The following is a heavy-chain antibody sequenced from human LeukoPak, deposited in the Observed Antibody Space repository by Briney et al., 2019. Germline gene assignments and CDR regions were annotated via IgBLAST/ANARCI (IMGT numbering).Heavy chain of an antibody. J-gene: IGHJ6*03. CDR1: GGSFSGYY. CDR3: ARALYDSSGYYRWPYYYYYLDV. CDR2: IYTSGST. Sequence: PSETLSLTCAVYGGSFSGYYWSWIRQPAGKGLEWIGRIYTSGSTNYNPSLKSRVTISVDTSKNQFSLKLSSVTAADTAVYYCARALYDSSGYYRWPYYYYYLDVWGKGTTVTISS. V-gene: IGHV4-59*10. D-gene: IGHD3-22*01.